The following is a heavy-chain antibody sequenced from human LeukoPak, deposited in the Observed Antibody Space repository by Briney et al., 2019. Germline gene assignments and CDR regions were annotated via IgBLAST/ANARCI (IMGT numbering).Heavy chain of an antibody. CDR3: ARGGYNLNDQGYNRFDP. D-gene: IGHD1-1*01. CDR2: IITTFGTA. J-gene: IGHJ5*02. CDR1: GGTFTIYT. Sequence: VSSVKLSFEASGGTFTIYTIGLGRQAPGQGHGWMGGIITTFGTANYSQNFKVKVPITTSESRTTAYMYLSILRLEDTAFYYCARGGYNLNDQGYNRFDPWGQGTLVTVSS. V-gene: IGHV1-69*05.